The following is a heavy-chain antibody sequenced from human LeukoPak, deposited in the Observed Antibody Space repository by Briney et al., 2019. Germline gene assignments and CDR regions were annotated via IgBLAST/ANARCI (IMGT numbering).Heavy chain of an antibody. CDR2: INPSGGST. CDR3: AGEVYTYGPEGPFDP. J-gene: IGHJ5*02. V-gene: IGHV1-46*01. CDR1: GYTFTSYY. D-gene: IGHD5-18*01. Sequence: ASVKVSCKASGYTFTSYYMHWVRQAPGQGLEWMGIINPSGGSTSYAQKFQGRVTITADKSTNTAYMELSSLRSEDTAVYYCAGEVYTYGPEGPFDPWGQGTLVTVSS.